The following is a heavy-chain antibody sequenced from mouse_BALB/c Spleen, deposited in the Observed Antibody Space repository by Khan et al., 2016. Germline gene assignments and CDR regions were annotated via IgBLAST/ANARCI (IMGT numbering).Heavy chain of an antibody. D-gene: IGHD2-2*01. CDR1: GYSIISDYA. CDR2: ISYRGST. J-gene: IGHJ3*01. Sequence: EVQLQESGPGLVKPSQSLSLTCTVTGYSIISDYAWNWIRQFPGNKLEWMGYISYRGSTNYNPSLKSRISITRDTSKNQFFLQLNSVTTEDTATYFCASDPYGYDVAWFAYWGQGTLVSVSA. V-gene: IGHV3-2*02. CDR3: ASDPYGYDVAWFAY.